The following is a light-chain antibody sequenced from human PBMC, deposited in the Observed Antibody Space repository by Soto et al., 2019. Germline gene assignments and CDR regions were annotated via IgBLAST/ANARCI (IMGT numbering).Light chain of an antibody. Sequence: DIPMTQSPSSLSASVGDRVTITCRASQSIDTYLSWYQQRPGKAPKLLIYSASSLQTGVPSRFSGSGSGTDFTLTISSLQPEDFATYYCQQSSSTPRTFGQGTKLEIK. CDR2: SAS. J-gene: IGKJ2*01. V-gene: IGKV1-39*01. CDR1: QSIDTY. CDR3: QQSSSTPRT.